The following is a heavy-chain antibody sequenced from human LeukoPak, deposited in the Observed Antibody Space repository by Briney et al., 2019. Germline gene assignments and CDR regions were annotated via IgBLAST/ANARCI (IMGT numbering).Heavy chain of an antibody. CDR2: IHGSGET. CDR1: GGSISTYY. D-gene: IGHD3-10*01. CDR3: ARDTYYSGSGTYFEDYFDS. V-gene: IGHV4-59*12. Sequence: PSETLSLTCTVSGGSISTYYWSWIRQPPGKGLECIGHIHGSGETNYNPSLKSRVTMSPDTSRNQFSLKVNSVTAADTAVYYCARDTYYSGSGTYFEDYFDSWGQGILVTVSS. J-gene: IGHJ4*02.